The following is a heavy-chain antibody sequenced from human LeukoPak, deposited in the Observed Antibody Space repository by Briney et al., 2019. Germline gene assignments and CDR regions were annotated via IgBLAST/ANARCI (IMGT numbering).Heavy chain of an antibody. CDR1: GVTFSNYA. J-gene: IGHJ4*02. Sequence: GGSLRLSCASSGVTFSNYAMTWVRQAPGKGLEWVSAISGSGGSTYYADSVKGRFTISRDNSKNTLYLQMSSLRAEDTAVYYCAKQAGGSGSYYYYWGQGTLVTVSS. D-gene: IGHD3-10*01. V-gene: IGHV3-23*01. CDR2: ISGSGGST. CDR3: AKQAGGSGSYYYY.